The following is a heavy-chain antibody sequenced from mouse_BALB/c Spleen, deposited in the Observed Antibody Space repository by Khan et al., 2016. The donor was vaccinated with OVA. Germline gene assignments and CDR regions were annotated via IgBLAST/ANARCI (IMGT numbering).Heavy chain of an antibody. D-gene: IGHD2-14*01. V-gene: IGHV1-4*01. J-gene: IGHJ3*01. Sequence: QLQQSGAELARPGASVKMSCKASGYTFTTYTMHWVKQRPGQGLEWIGYINPSNGYTNYNQKFKDKSTLTADKSSSTAYMQLSSLTSDYSAVYYCAREGAYYRSDGWFSYWGQGTLVTVSA. CDR3: AREGAYYRSDGWFSY. CDR1: GYTFTTYT. CDR2: INPSNGYT.